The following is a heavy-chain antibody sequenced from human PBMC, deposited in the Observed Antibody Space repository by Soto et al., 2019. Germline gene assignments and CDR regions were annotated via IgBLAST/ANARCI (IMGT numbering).Heavy chain of an antibody. Sequence: PGGSLRLSCVASGFAFSSYGMSWVRQAPGKGLEWVSSISGSGDRTYYADSVKGRFTISRDNSKNTLYLQMNTLGAEDAAVYYCAKPPHSSVYFPFDYWGQGTLVTVSS. J-gene: IGHJ4*02. CDR1: GFAFSSYG. CDR3: AKPPHSSVYFPFDY. V-gene: IGHV3-23*01. CDR2: ISGSGDRT. D-gene: IGHD3-22*01.